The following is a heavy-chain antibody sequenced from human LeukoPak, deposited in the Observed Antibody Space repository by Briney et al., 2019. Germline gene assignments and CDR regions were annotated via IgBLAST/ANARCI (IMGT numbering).Heavy chain of an antibody. CDR2: IIPIFGTA. D-gene: IGHD3-16*01. CDR1: GGTFSSYA. Sequence: SVKVSCKASGGTFSSYAISWVRQAPGQGLEWMGGIIPIFGTANYAQKFRGRVTITADESTSTAYMELSSLRSEDTAVYYCVWGSYNYYYGMDVWGKGTTVTVSS. V-gene: IGHV1-69*01. CDR3: VWGSYNYYYGMDV. J-gene: IGHJ6*04.